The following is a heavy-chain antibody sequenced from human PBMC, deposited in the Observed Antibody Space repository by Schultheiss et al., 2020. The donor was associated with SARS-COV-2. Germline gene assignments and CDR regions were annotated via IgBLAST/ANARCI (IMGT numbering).Heavy chain of an antibody. CDR2: ISYDGSNK. V-gene: IGHV3-30*14. CDR1: GFTFSSYA. CDR3: AREVTGDLDY. J-gene: IGHJ4*02. Sequence: SLKISCAASGFTFSSYAMHWVRQAPGKGLEWVAVISYDGSNKYYADSVKGRFTISRDNSKNTLYLQMGSLRPEDMAVYYCAREVTGDLDYWGQGTLVTVSS. D-gene: IGHD7-27*01.